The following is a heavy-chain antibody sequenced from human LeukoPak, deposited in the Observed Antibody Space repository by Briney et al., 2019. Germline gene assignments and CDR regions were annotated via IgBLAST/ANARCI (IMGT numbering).Heavy chain of an antibody. Sequence: SETLSLTCTVSRGSISSGDYYRSWIRQPPGKGLEWFGYIYYSGITNYNPSLKSRVTISVDTSKNQFSLKLSSVTAADTAVYDCARSWYSSALVLPGGYGMDVWGQGTTVTVSS. CDR3: ARSWYSSALVLPGGYGMDV. D-gene: IGHD6-19*01. V-gene: IGHV4-61*08. J-gene: IGHJ6*02. CDR1: RGSISSGDYY. CDR2: IYYSGIT.